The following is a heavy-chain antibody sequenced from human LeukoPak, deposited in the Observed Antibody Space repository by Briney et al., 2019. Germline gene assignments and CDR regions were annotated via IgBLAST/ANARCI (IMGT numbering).Heavy chain of an antibody. CDR1: GGSISSSDYC. CDR2: IEYSGST. J-gene: IGHJ4*02. Sequence: SETLSLTCTVSGGSISSSDYCWGWIRQPPGKGLECVATIEYSGSTNYNPSLKSRVTISVDTSKNQFSLRLRSVTAADTAVYYCARGSKMATISDYWGQGTLVTVSS. V-gene: IGHV4-39*01. CDR3: ARGSKMATISDY. D-gene: IGHD5-24*01.